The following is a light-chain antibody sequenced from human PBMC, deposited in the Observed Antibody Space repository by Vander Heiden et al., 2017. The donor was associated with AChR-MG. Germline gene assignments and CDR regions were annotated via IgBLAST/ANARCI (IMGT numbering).Light chain of an antibody. Sequence: YELTQPPSVSVSPGQTASISCPGTRLGNRYVSWYQQRPGQSPVLVIYQDTKRPSGIPERFSGSNSGNTATLTISGTQATDEADYYCQAGDTSTYVVFGGGTELTVL. CDR3: QAGDTSTYVV. J-gene: IGLJ2*01. V-gene: IGLV3-1*01. CDR2: QDT. CDR1: RLGNRY.